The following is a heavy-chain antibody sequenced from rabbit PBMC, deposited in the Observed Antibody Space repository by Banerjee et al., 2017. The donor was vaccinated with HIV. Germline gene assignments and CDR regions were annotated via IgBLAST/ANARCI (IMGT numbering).Heavy chain of an antibody. CDR1: GFSFSSSYW. CDR2: ITTDTLQVR. D-gene: IGHD4-1*01. J-gene: IGHJ6*01. CDR3: ASGISGGGISGMDL. V-gene: IGHV1S45*01. Sequence: QEQLVESGGGLVQPEGSLTLTCTASGFSFSSSYWMCWVRQAPGKGLEWIGCITTDTLQVRYASWVNGRFTISKPSSTTVTLQMTSLTAADTATYFCASGISGGGISGMDLWGQGTLVTVS.